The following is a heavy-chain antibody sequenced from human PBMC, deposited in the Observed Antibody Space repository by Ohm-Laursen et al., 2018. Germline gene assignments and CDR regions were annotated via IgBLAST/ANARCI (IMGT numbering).Heavy chain of an antibody. J-gene: IGHJ3*02. CDR2: IYYSGST. Sequence: SQTLSLTCTVSGGSISSGGYYWSWIRQHPGKGLEWIGYIYYSGSTYYNPSLKSRVTISVDTSKNQFSLKLSSVTAADTAVYYCAREAVVAATLMSAFDIWGQGTMVTVSS. CDR1: GGSISSGGYY. V-gene: IGHV4-31*03. CDR3: AREAVVAATLMSAFDI. D-gene: IGHD2-15*01.